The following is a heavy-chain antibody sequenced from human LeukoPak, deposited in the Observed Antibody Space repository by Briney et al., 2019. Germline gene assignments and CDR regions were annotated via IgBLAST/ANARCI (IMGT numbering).Heavy chain of an antibody. CDR3: ARDSPDRSIVGATGRAFDI. V-gene: IGHV4-4*07. J-gene: IGHJ3*02. Sequence: SETLSLTCAVYGGSFSSYYWSWIRQPAGKGLEWIGRIYTSGSTNYNPSLKSRVTMSVDTSKNQFSLNLTSVTAADTAVYYCARDSPDRSIVGATGRAFDIWGQGTVVTVSS. CDR1: GGSFSSYY. CDR2: IYTSGST. D-gene: IGHD1-26*01.